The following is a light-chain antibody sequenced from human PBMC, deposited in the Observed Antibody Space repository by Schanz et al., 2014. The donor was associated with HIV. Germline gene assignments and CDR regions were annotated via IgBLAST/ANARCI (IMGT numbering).Light chain of an antibody. CDR2: EVS. Sequence: QSALTQPASVSGSPGQSITISCTGTSSDVGGYKYVSWYQQHPGKAPKLMIFEVSSRPSGVSNRFSGSKSGNTASLTISGLQADDEADYYCSSYTSSSTLVVFGGGTKLTVL. V-gene: IGLV2-14*03. CDR3: SSYTSSSTLVV. J-gene: IGLJ2*01. CDR1: SSDVGGYKY.